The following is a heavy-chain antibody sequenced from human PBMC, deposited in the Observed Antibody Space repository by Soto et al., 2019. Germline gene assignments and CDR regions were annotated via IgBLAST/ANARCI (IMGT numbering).Heavy chain of an antibody. CDR3: AKDWAYYYDTIDRPFDP. CDR2: IWYDASKQ. CDR1: GFTFSSYG. J-gene: IGHJ5*02. D-gene: IGHD3-22*01. V-gene: IGHV3-33*06. Sequence: GGSLRLSCAASGFTFSSYGMHWVRQAPGKGLEWVAVIWYDASKQFYAASVEGRFTISRDNSKAILYLQMNSLRAEDTAVYYCAKDWAYYYDTIDRPFDPWGQGTLVTVPQ.